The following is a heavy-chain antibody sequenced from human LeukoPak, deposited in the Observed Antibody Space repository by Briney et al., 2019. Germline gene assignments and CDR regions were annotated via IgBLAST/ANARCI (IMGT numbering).Heavy chain of an antibody. CDR3: AGERAPANDRSYGFDI. CDR2: IYYSGST. CDR1: NDSISKYY. J-gene: IGHJ3*02. D-gene: IGHD1-26*01. Sequence: SETLSLTCTVSNDSISKYYWSGIRQPPGKGLEWIGYIYYSGSTDFNPSLKSRVTISVDTSKNQFSLKLTSVTAADTAVYYCAGERAPANDRSYGFDIWGQGTLVTVSS. V-gene: IGHV4-59*01.